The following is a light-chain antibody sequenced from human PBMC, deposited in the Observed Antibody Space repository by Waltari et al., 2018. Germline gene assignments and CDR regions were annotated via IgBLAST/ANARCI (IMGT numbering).Light chain of an antibody. V-gene: IGKV3-20*01. CDR3: QQYGSSQGYT. CDR1: QSVSSKY. J-gene: IGKJ2*01. CDR2: GAS. Sequence: EIVLTQSPGTLSLSPGERATVSCRASQSVSSKYLAWYQQTVGQAPRLVIYGASSRATGIPDRFSGSGSGTDFTLTINRLEPEDFAVYYCQQYGSSQGYTFGQGTKLEI.